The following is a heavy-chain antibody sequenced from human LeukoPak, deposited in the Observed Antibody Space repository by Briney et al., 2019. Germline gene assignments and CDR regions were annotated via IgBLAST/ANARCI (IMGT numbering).Heavy chain of an antibody. D-gene: IGHD6-13*01. J-gene: IGHJ6*02. CDR2: INPKSGGT. CDR1: GYTFTGYH. V-gene: IGHV1-2*04. Sequence: ASVKVSCKASGYTFTGYHIHWVRQAPGQGLEWMGWINPKSGGTNYAQKFQGWVTMTRDTSISTAYMELSRLRSDDTAVYYCARDLIAAAGTYYYYGMDVWGQGTTVTVSS. CDR3: ARDLIAAAGTYYYYGMDV.